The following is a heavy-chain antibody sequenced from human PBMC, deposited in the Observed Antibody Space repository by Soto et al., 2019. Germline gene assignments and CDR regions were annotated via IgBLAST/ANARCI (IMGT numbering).Heavy chain of an antibody. CDR1: GFTFSSYG. J-gene: IGHJ4*02. Sequence: QVQLVESGGGVVQPGRSLRLSCAASGFTFSSYGMHWVRQAPGKGLEWVAVISYDGSNKYYADSVKGRFTISRDNSKNTLYLQMNSLGAEDTAVSYCAKDRDSSLPFWGQGTLVTVSS. D-gene: IGHD6-13*01. CDR2: ISYDGSNK. CDR3: AKDRDSSLPF. V-gene: IGHV3-30*18.